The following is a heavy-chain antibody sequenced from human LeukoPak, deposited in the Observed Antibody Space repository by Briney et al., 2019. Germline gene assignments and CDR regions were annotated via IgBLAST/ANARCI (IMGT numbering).Heavy chain of an antibody. Sequence: PGGSLRLSCAASGFTFDDYGMSWVRQAPGKGLEWVAGINWNGGSTGYADSMKGRFTISRDNAKNSLFLQMNSLRAEDTAVYYCAKDLIKVGPSRFRNYYYYMDVWGKGTTVNVSS. CDR3: AKDLIKVGPSRFRNYYYYMDV. V-gene: IGHV3-20*04. D-gene: IGHD1-26*01. CDR1: GFTFDDYG. CDR2: INWNGGST. J-gene: IGHJ6*03.